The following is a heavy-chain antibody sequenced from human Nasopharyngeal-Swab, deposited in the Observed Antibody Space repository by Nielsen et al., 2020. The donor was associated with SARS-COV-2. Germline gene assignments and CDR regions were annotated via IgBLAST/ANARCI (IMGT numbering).Heavy chain of an antibody. CDR2: NHYIGSG. J-gene: IGHJ6*02. CDR3: ARHSGEYHYGLDV. D-gene: IGHD1-1*01. V-gene: IGHV4-59*08. CDR1: GCSIIAYY. Sequence: SDTLSLTFTVSGCSIIAYYWSWLPQPPGKGLEWVAYNHYIGSGNYNPSLNSRVTISVDTSKNQFSLRVNFVTAADTAVYYCARHSGEYHYGLDVWGQGTTVTVS.